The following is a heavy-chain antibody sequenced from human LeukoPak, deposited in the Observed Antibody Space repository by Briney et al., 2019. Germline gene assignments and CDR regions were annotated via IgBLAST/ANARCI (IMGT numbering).Heavy chain of an antibody. CDR2: IYCSGST. D-gene: IGHD6-13*01. CDR3: ATEYSSSRYLSCYFDL. V-gene: IGHV4-59*01. CDR1: GGSNSSYY. J-gene: IGHJ2*01. Sequence: PSETLSLTCTVSGGSNSSYYWSWLRQPPGKGLEGLGYIYCSGSTNYNPSLKSRVTISVDTSKNQFSLKLTSVTAADTAVYYCATEYSSSRYLSCYFDLWGRGTLVTVSS.